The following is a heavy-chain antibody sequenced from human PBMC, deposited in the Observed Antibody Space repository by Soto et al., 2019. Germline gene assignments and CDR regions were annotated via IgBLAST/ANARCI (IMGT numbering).Heavy chain of an antibody. CDR3: AMVDVYVTPSPQDV. V-gene: IGHV1-18*01. D-gene: IGHD3-16*01. J-gene: IGHJ6*02. CDR1: GYTFTRYG. Sequence: ASVKVSCKASGYTFTRYGIGWARQAPGQGLEWMGWINTYNGNTNYAQNVQGRVTLTTDTSTSTAYMELRSLRSNDTAIYYCAMVDVYVTPSPQDVWGQGTTVTISS. CDR2: INTYNGNT.